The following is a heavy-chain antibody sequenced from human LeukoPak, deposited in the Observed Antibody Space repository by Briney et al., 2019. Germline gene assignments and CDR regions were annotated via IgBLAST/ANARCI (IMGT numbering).Heavy chain of an antibody. D-gene: IGHD6-13*01. CDR1: GFTFSSYA. CDR2: ISGNGGDT. CDR3: ARDIATTGHLAFDY. Sequence: GGSLRLSCAASGFTFSSYAMSWVRQAPGRGLEWVSSISGNGGDTYYADSVKGRFTISRDNAKNSLFLQMNSLRAEDTAVYYCARDIATTGHLAFDYWGQGTLVTVSS. J-gene: IGHJ4*02. V-gene: IGHV3-23*01.